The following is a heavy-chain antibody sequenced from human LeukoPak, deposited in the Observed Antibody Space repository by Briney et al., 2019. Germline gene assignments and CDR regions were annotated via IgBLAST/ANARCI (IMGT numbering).Heavy chain of an antibody. J-gene: IGHJ4*02. D-gene: IGHD5-24*01. CDR3: ARDGYNSPPFDY. CDR1: GDSISSGGYF. Sequence: SETLSLTCTGSGDSISSGGYFWRWIRQPPGKGLEWIGYISHYENAYSNPSLSSRVTMSVDKSKNQVSLKITSVTAADTAIYYCARDGYNSPPFDYWGPGTLVTVSS. CDR2: ISHYENA. V-gene: IGHV4-30-2*01.